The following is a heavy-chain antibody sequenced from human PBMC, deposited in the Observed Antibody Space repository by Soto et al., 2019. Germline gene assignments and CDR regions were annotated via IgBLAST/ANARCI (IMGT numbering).Heavy chain of an antibody. CDR2: IFHGGST. Sequence: SETLSLTCALSGAPITWGDYSWNWIRQPPGKGLEWIGYIFHGGSTYYNPSLRSRVTISVDRSRTQFSLKMSYVTAADTAVYYCARGRVVVPAAVMFNCLDPWGQGALVTVSS. CDR1: GAPITWGDYS. V-gene: IGHV4-30-2*01. CDR3: ARGRVVVPAAVMFNCLDP. D-gene: IGHD2-2*01. J-gene: IGHJ5*02.